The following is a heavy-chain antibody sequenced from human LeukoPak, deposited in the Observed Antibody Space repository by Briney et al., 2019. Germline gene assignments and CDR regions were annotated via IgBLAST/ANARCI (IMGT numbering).Heavy chain of an antibody. D-gene: IGHD6-13*01. V-gene: IGHV3-23*01. CDR3: AKDRESSIAAAGPLDGAFDI. CDR2: ISGSGGST. Sequence: GGFLRLSCAASGFTFSSYAMSWVRQAPGKGLEWVSAISGSGGSTYYADSVKGRFTISRDNSKNTLYLQMNSLRAEDTAVYYCAKDRESSIAAAGPLDGAFDIWGQGTMVTVSS. J-gene: IGHJ3*02. CDR1: GFTFSSYA.